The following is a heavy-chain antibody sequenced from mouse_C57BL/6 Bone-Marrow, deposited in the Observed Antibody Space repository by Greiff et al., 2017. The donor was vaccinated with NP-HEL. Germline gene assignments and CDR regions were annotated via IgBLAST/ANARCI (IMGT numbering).Heavy chain of an antibody. CDR2: IRSKSNNYAT. V-gene: IGHV10-1*01. J-gene: IGHJ1*03. D-gene: IGHD4-1*01. CDR1: GFSFNTYA. Sequence: EVQLVESGGGLVQPKGSLKLSCAASGFSFNTYAMNWVRQAPGKGLEWVARIRSKSNNYATYYADSVKDRFTIFRDDSESMLYLQMNNLKTEDTAMYYCVRQGNWAYWYFDVWGTGTTVTVSS. CDR3: VRQGNWAYWYFDV.